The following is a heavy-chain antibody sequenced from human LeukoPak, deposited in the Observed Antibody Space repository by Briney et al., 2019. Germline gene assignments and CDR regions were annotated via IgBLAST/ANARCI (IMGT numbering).Heavy chain of an antibody. V-gene: IGHV1-2*02. CDR2: INPNSGGT. D-gene: IGHD5-12*01. CDR3: AKGRVVATSKSLTYHWFDP. Sequence: GASVKVSCKASGYAFTGYYIHWVRQAPGQGLEWMGWINPNSGGTKYAQKFQGRVTMTRDTSITTAYMGLSRLRSDDTAVYYCAKGRVVATSKSLTYHWFDPWGQGTLVTVSS. CDR1: GYAFTGYY. J-gene: IGHJ5*02.